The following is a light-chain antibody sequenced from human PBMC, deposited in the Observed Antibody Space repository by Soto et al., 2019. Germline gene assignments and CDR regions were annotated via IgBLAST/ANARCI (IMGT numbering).Light chain of an antibody. Sequence: EIVLTQSPGTLSVSPGDRVTLSCRASQSISINLAWYQHKPGQAPRLLIHGASTRATGVPARISGSGSGTEFTLTISSLQSEDSAVYYCQQYARSSWTFGQGTKVDIK. CDR1: QSISIN. J-gene: IGKJ1*01. CDR3: QQYARSSWT. CDR2: GAS. V-gene: IGKV3D-15*01.